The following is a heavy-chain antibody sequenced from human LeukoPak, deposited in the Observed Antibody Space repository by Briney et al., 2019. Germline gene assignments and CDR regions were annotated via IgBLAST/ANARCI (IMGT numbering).Heavy chain of an antibody. Sequence: GGSLRLSCAASGFSFDDYVLHWVRQAPGKGRERVSGIFLNSGSIGYAHSVKGRFTISRDNAKTSLYLQMNSLRAEDTALYYCARRIAVAGGGSHYFDYWGQGTLVTVSS. J-gene: IGHJ4*02. D-gene: IGHD6-13*01. CDR2: IFLNSGSI. CDR1: GFSFDDYV. CDR3: ARRIAVAGGGSHYFDY. V-gene: IGHV3-9*01.